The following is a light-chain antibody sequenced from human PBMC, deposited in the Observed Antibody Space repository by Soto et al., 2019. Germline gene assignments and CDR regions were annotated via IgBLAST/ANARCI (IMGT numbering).Light chain of an antibody. Sequence: EIVWTQSPGTLSLSPGARATLSCRASQSVSSNFLAWYQQKPGQAPRLLIYVASNRATGIPDRFSGSVSGTDFTLPISRLEPEDFAVYYCQQYGSSPFTFGPGTKVDIK. CDR1: QSVSSNF. J-gene: IGKJ3*01. CDR3: QQYGSSPFT. CDR2: VAS. V-gene: IGKV3-20*01.